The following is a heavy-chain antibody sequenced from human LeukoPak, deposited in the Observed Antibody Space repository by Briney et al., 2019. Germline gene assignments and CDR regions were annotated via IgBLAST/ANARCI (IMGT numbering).Heavy chain of an antibody. D-gene: IGHD1-26*01. CDR2: IYHSGST. J-gene: IGHJ5*02. V-gene: IGHV4-38-2*01. CDR3: ARRTVGNWFDP. CDR1: GYSISSGYY. Sequence: KPSETLSLTCAVSGYSISSGYYWGWIRQPPGKGLEWIGSIYHSGSTYYNPSLKSRVTISVDTSKNQFSPKLSSVTAADTAVYYCARRTVGNWFDPWGQGTLVTVSS.